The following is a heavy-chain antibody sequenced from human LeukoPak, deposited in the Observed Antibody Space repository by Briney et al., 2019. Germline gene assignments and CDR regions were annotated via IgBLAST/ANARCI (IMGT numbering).Heavy chain of an antibody. Sequence: PGGSLRLSCAASGFTFSSYSMNWVRQAPGKGLEWVSYISSSSSTIYYADSVKGRFTISRDNAKNSLYLQMNSLRAEDTAVYYCARAPLNVDTAMVTVFDYWGQGTLVTVSS. D-gene: IGHD5-18*01. CDR3: ARAPLNVDTAMVTVFDY. V-gene: IGHV3-48*01. J-gene: IGHJ4*02. CDR2: ISSSSSTI. CDR1: GFTFSSYS.